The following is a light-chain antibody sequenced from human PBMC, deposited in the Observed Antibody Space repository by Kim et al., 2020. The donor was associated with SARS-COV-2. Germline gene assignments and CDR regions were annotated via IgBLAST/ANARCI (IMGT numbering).Light chain of an antibody. CDR3: QQRSNWPLT. CDR1: QSVSSY. V-gene: IGKV3-11*01. Sequence: EILLTQSPATLSLSPGERATLSCRASQSVSSYLAWYQQRPGQAPRLLIYDASNRATGIPPRFSGSGSGTYFTLTISSLEPEDFAIYYCQQRSNWPLTFGGGTKVDIK. CDR2: DAS. J-gene: IGKJ4*01.